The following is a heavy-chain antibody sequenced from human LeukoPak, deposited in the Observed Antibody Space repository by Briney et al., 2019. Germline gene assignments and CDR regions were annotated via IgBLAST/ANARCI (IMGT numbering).Heavy chain of an antibody. D-gene: IGHD6-6*01. J-gene: IGHJ4*02. V-gene: IGHV3-7*03. CDR2: IKQDGNEK. CDR1: GFTFSNYW. CDR3: AREFGSSALDY. Sequence: GGSLRLSCAASGFTFSNYWMSWVRQAPGKGLEWVANIKQDGNEKHYVDSVKGRFTISRDNAKNPLYLQMNSLRAEDTAVYYCAREFGSSALDYWGQGTLVTVSS.